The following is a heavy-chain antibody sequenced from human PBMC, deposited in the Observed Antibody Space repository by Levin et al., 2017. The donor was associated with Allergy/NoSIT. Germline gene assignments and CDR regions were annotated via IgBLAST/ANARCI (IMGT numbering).Heavy chain of an antibody. V-gene: IGHV3-72*01. D-gene: IGHD4-11*01. CDR2: SRNKARGYTT. Sequence: GGSLRLSCAASGFIFSDYYMDWVRQAPGKGLEWIARSRNKARGYTTEYAASVKGRFTVSRDDSTSSLYLQVNSLKSEDTAVYYCTRAPTGNYISDYWGQGTLVTVSS. CDR1: GFIFSDYY. CDR3: TRAPTGNYISDY. J-gene: IGHJ4*02.